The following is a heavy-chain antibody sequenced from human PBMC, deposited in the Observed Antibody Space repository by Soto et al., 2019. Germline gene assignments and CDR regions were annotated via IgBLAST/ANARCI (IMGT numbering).Heavy chain of an antibody. CDR3: AKALGTKRGWYYGMDV. J-gene: IGHJ6*02. CDR1: GFTFDDYA. CDR2: ISWNSGSI. V-gene: IGHV3-9*01. Sequence: LRLSCAASGFTFDDYAMHWVRQSPGKGLEWVSGISWNSGSIGYADSVKGRFTISRDNAKNSLYLQMNSLRAEDTALYYCAKALGTKRGWYYGMDVWGQGTTVTVSS. D-gene: IGHD6-19*01.